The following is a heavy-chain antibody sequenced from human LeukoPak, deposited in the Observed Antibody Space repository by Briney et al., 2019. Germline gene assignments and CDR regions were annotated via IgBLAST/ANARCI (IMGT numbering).Heavy chain of an antibody. D-gene: IGHD3-3*01. V-gene: IGHV4-38-2*01. CDR1: GFSITSGFN. CDR3: ASSQYDFWSGYRVRGNWFDP. J-gene: IGHJ5*02. Sequence: SSETLSLTCSVSGFSITSGFNWAWIRQPPGEGLEWIGSIHHSGSTYYNPSLKSRVTISVDTSKSQFSLNLSSVTAADTAVYYCASSQYDFWSGYRVRGNWFDPWGQGTLVTVSS. CDR2: IHHSGST.